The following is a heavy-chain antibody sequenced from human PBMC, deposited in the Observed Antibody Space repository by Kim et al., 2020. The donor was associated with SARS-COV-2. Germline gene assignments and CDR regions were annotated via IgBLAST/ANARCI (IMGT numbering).Heavy chain of an antibody. Sequence: GGSLRLSCAASGFTFSSYGMHWVRQAPGKGLEWVAVISYDGSNKYYADSVKGRFTISRDNSKNTLYLQMSSLRAEDTAVYYCAKDQTTVTTSWDYWGQGTLVTVSS. D-gene: IGHD4-17*01. J-gene: IGHJ4*02. CDR2: ISYDGSNK. CDR3: AKDQTTVTTSWDY. CDR1: GFTFSSYG. V-gene: IGHV3-30*18.